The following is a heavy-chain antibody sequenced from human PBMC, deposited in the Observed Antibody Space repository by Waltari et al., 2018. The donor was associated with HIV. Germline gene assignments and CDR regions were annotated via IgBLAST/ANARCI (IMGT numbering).Heavy chain of an antibody. CDR1: GESISSGGYS. J-gene: IGHJ4*02. V-gene: IGHV4-30-2*01. D-gene: IGHD2-15*01. CDR2: IYHSGST. Sequence: QLQLQESGSGLVKPSQTLSLTCAVSGESISSGGYSWSWIRQPPGKGLEWIGYIYHSGSTDYNPSLESRVTISINRSKDQFSLKLTSVTAADTAVYYCASGGGYCSGGTCYPNYFDYWGQGSLVTVSS. CDR3: ASGGGYCSGGTCYPNYFDY.